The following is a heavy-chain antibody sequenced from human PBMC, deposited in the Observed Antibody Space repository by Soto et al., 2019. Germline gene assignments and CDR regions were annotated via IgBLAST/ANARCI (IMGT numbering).Heavy chain of an antibody. CDR1: GFTVSSNF. J-gene: IGHJ6*02. CDR2: IYTGGIT. V-gene: IGHV3-53*02. CDR3: ARYCSSSSCPTAGGGMDV. D-gene: IGHD2-2*01. Sequence: EMQLVETGGGLIQPGGSLRLSCAASGFTVSSNFMSWVRQAPGKGLEWVSVIYTGGITYYADSVKGRFTISRDNSKNTLYLQMNSLRAEDTAVYYCARYCSSSSCPTAGGGMDVWGQGTTVTVSS.